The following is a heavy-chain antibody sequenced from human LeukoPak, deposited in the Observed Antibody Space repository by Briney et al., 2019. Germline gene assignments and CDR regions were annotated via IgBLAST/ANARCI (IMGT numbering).Heavy chain of an antibody. CDR1: GFTFSIYS. CDR2: ISSSGRYI. J-gene: IGHJ4*02. V-gene: IGHV3-21*01. Sequence: GGSLRLSCAASGFTFSIYSMNWVRQAPGKGPEWVSYISSSGRYIDYADSVKGRFTISRDNAKNSLFLQMSSLRAEDTAVYYCAKGYNWGQGTLVTVSS. D-gene: IGHD1-14*01. CDR3: AKGYN.